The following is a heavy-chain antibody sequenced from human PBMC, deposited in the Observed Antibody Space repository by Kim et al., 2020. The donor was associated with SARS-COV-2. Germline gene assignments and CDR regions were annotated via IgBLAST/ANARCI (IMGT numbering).Heavy chain of an antibody. CDR2: SNGDGSRT. CDR1: GFTLSRYW. J-gene: IGHJ4*02. D-gene: IGHD3-22*01. V-gene: IGHV3-74*01. CDR3: ARDPDSSGYSGFES. Sequence: GGSLRLSCAASGFTLSRYWMHWVRQAPGKGLVWVSRSNGDGSRTAYADSVKGRFTISRDNAKNTLYLQMNSLRAEDTAVYYCARDPDSSGYSGFESWGQG.